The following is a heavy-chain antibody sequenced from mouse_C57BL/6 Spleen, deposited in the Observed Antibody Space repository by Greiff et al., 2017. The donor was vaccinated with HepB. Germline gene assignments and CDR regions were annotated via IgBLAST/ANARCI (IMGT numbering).Heavy chain of an antibody. CDR2: ISYDGSN. CDR1: GYSITSGYY. Sequence: ESGPGLVKPSQSLSLTCSVTGYSITSGYYWNWIRQFPGNKLEWMGYISYDGSNNYNPSLKNRIPITRDTSKNQFFLKLNSVTTEDTATYYCARDSSGYFDYWGQGTTLTVSS. CDR3: ARDSSGYFDY. J-gene: IGHJ2*01. V-gene: IGHV3-6*01. D-gene: IGHD3-2*02.